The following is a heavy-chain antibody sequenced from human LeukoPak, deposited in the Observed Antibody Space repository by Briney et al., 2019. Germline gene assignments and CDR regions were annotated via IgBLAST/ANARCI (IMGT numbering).Heavy chain of an antibody. D-gene: IGHD3-3*01. CDR1: GFTFSGYG. Sequence: PGGSLRLSCAASGFTFSGYGMHWVRQAPGKGLDWVAVISYDGSKKYYADSVKGRFTISRDNSKNTLYLQMNSLRAEDTAVYYCERSGVVCAYDYYGMDVWGQGTTVTVSS. J-gene: IGHJ6*02. CDR3: ERSGVVCAYDYYGMDV. CDR2: ISYDGSKK. V-gene: IGHV3-30*03.